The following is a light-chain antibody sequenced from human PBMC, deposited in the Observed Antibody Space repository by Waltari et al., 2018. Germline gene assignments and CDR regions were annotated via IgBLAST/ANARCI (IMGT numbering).Light chain of an antibody. V-gene: IGLV3-19*01. J-gene: IGLJ1*01. CDR3: HSRDSSSTHVGI. CDR1: SLRNYY. CDR2: SDN. Sequence: SSELTQAPAVSVALGQPVRITCQGASLRNYYASWYRQKPGQAPEVVIYSDNNRPSGIPDRFSGSSSGDTASLTITGAQAEDEADYYCHSRDSSSTHVGIFGTGTQVSVL.